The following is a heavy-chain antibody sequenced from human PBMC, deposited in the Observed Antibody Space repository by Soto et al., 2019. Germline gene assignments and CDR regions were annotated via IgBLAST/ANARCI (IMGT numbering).Heavy chain of an antibody. CDR2: ITGSGDYT. CDR1: GFTFSIYN. CDR3: ARRITSSFDY. Sequence: EVQLLESGGGLVQPGGSLRLSCVASGFTFSIYNMNWVCQAPGKGLEWVSVITGSGDYTNYADSVKGRFTISRDNSKNTLYLQMNSLRAEDTAVYFCARRITSSFDYWGQGTLVTVSS. J-gene: IGHJ4*02. V-gene: IGHV3-23*01. D-gene: IGHD1-20*01.